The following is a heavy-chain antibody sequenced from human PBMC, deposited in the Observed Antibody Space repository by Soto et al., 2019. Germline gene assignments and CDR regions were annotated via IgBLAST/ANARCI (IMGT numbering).Heavy chain of an antibody. CDR1: GGSISSYY. CDR2: IYNSGSI. D-gene: IGHD3-10*01. V-gene: IGHV4-59*01. J-gene: IGHJ5*02. Sequence: SETLSLTCTVSGGSISSYYWSWIRRPPGKGLEWIGYIYNSGSINYNPSLKSRVTISLDTSKNQFSLKLSSVTAADTAVYYCARLLFGAANWFDPWGQGTLVTVSS. CDR3: ARLLFGAANWFDP.